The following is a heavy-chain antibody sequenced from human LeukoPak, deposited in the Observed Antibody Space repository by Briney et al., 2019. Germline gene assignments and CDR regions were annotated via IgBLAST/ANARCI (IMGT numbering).Heavy chain of an antibody. CDR2: IHHSGRA. D-gene: IGHD6-19*01. CDR3: ARAAAGTNSWYYFDY. J-gene: IGHJ4*02. CDR1: GDSINGGDNY. V-gene: IGHV4-30-4*01. Sequence: SQTLSLTCTVSGDSINGGDNYWSWIRQPPGKGLEWIGYIHHSGRAYYNPSLKSRGYISAVLSENQLSLSLNSLTAADSAVYYCARAAAGTNSWYYFDYWGQGILVTVSS.